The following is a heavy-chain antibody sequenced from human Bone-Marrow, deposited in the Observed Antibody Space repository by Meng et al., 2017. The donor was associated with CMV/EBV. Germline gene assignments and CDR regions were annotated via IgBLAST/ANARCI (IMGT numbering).Heavy chain of an antibody. CDR3: AKDETDVVVPSY. V-gene: IGHV3-23*01. D-gene: IGHD2-2*01. J-gene: IGHJ4*02. Sequence: GESLKISCAASGFTFSSYAMSWVRQAPGKGLEWVSAISGSGGSTYYADSVKGRFTISRDNSKNTLYLQMNSLRAEDTAVYYCAKDETDVVVPSYSGQGTLVTVAS. CDR2: ISGSGGST. CDR1: GFTFSSYA.